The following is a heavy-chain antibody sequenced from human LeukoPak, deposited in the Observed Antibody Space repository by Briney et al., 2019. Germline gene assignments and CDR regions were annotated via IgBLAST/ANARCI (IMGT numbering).Heavy chain of an antibody. J-gene: IGHJ1*01. V-gene: IGHV3-9*03. CDR2: ISWNSGSI. CDR3: VKDRRATLTTSRFQH. CDR1: GFTFDDYA. D-gene: IGHD4-17*01. Sequence: GRSLRLSCAASGFTFDDYAMHWVRQVPGKGLEWVSGISWNSGSIGYADSVKGRFTISRDNAKNSLHLQMDSLRPEDMALYYCVKDRRATLTTSRFQHWGQGTLVTVSS.